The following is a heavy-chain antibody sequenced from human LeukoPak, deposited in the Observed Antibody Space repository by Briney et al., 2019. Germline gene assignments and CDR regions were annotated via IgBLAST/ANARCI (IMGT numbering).Heavy chain of an antibody. D-gene: IGHD3-22*01. CDR1: GGTFNSYG. V-gene: IGHV1-69*05. CDR3: ARGELGDRSGSAHFDS. CDR2: VIPMFGPA. J-gene: IGHJ4*02. Sequence: GASVQVSCKAPGGTFNSYGISWVRQAPGQGLEWMGGVIPMFGPAKYAPKFQGRATMTTDASTSTAYMVLNSLRSEDTATYFCARGELGDRSGSAHFDSWGQGTLVTVSS.